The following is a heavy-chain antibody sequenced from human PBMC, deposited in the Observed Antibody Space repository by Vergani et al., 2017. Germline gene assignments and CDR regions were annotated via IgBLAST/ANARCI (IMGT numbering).Heavy chain of an antibody. Sequence: EVQLLESGGGLVQPGGSLRLSCAASGFTFSNYAMNWVRQAPGKGLEWVSGISGSGGSTYYAGSVKGRFTISRDNSKNTLYLQMNSLSAGDTAVYFCAKGGYCSSTSCYTNWYFNLWGRGTLVTVSS. D-gene: IGHD2-2*02. CDR1: GFTFSNYA. CDR3: AKGGYCSSTSCYTNWYFNL. J-gene: IGHJ2*01. V-gene: IGHV3-23*01. CDR2: ISGSGGST.